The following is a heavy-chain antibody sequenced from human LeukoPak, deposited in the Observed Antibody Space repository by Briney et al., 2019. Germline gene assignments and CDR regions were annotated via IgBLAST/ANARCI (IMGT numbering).Heavy chain of an antibody. CDR2: IKQDGSEK. V-gene: IGHV3-7*01. J-gene: IGHJ6*03. CDR1: GFTFSSYW. Sequence: GGSLRLSCAASGFTFSSYWMSWVRQAPGKGLEWVANIKQDGSEKYYVDSVKGRFTISRDNFKNTLYLQMSGLRAEDTAIYYCAKGYFNYYYYLDVWGKGTTVTVSS. CDR3: AKGYFNYYYYLDV. D-gene: IGHD3-9*01.